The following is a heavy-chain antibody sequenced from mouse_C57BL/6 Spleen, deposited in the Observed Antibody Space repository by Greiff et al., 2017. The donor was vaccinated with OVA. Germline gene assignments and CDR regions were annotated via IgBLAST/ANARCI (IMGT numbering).Heavy chain of an antibody. Sequence: QVQLQQSGAELVRPGASVTLSCKASGYTFTDYEMHWVKQTPVHGLEWIGAIDPETGGTAYNQKFKGKAILTADKSSSTAYMELRSLTSEDSAVYYCTSYDAYFDYWGQGTTLTVSS. CDR3: TSYDAYFDY. J-gene: IGHJ2*01. CDR1: GYTFTDYE. V-gene: IGHV1-15*01. D-gene: IGHD2-3*01. CDR2: IDPETGGT.